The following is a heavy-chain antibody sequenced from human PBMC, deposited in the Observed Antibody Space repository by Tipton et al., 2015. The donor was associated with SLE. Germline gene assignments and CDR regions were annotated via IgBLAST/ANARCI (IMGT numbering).Heavy chain of an antibody. J-gene: IGHJ3*02. CDR1: GLSIHNFSSY. Sequence: TLSLTCTVSGLSIHNFSSYWGWIRQPPGKGLEWIASIFYDGSTHYNPSLKSRVAISLDTSKTQFSLRLNSVTAADTAVYYCTRDGSKGQRGDAFDIWGQGTMVTVSS. CDR2: IFYDGST. V-gene: IGHV4-39*07. D-gene: IGHD1-26*01. CDR3: TRDGSKGQRGDAFDI.